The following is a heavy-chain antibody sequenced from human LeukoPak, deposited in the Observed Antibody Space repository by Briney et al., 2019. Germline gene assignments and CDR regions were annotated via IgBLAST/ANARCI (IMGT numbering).Heavy chain of an antibody. Sequence: SETLSLTCAVYGGSFSGYYWSWIRQPPGKGLEWIGEINHSGGTNYNPSLKSRVTISVDTSKNQFSLKLSSVTAADTAVYYCASRKKYYDFWSGGKGPFDYWGQGTLVTVSS. J-gene: IGHJ4*02. CDR1: GGSFSGYY. CDR3: ASRKKYYDFWSGGKGPFDY. D-gene: IGHD3-3*01. V-gene: IGHV4-34*01. CDR2: INHSGGT.